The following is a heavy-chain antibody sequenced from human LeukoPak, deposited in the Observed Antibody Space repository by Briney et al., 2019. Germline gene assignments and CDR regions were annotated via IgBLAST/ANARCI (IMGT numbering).Heavy chain of an antibody. D-gene: IGHD3-22*01. CDR2: IYPGDSDT. V-gene: IGHV5-51*01. Sequence: GESLKISCKGSGYSFTNYWIAWVRQMPGKGLEWMGIIYPGDSDTRYSPSFQGQVTISADKSISTAYLQWSSLKASDTAMYYCATSYYYDSSGYYKFDYWGQGTLVTVSS. CDR1: GYSFTNYW. CDR3: ATSYYYDSSGYYKFDY. J-gene: IGHJ4*02.